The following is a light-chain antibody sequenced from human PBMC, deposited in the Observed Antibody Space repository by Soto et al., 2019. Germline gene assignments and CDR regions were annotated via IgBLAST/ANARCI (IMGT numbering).Light chain of an antibody. J-gene: IGKJ5*01. Sequence: DVMMPQPPLSLPVAPGQPASISCKSSQSLLHITGETCLFWCLQKPGQSPQLLIYEVSTRVSGVPDRFSGSGSGTDFTLEISRVETDDVVIYYCMQSTQRPPTFGQGTRLDIK. CDR1: QSLLHITGETC. CDR2: EVS. CDR3: MQSTQRPPT. V-gene: IGKV2D-29*02.